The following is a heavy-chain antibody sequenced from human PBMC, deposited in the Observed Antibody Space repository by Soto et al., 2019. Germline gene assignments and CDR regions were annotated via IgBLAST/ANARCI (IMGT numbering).Heavy chain of an antibody. Sequence: SLRLSCAASGFTFSSYWMHWVRQAPGEGLMWVSRINPDGSTTSYADSVKGRFTISRDNAKNTLYLQMNSLRVEDTAVYYCARVPTTVTTPGMDVWGQGTTVTV. D-gene: IGHD4-4*01. CDR3: ARVPTTVTTPGMDV. V-gene: IGHV3-74*01. CDR1: GFTFSSYW. CDR2: INPDGSTT. J-gene: IGHJ6*02.